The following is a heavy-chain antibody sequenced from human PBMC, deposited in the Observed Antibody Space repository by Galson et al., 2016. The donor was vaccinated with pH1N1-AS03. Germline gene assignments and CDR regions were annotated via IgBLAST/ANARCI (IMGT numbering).Heavy chain of an antibody. CDR2: IDPRDSDT. CDR1: GYNFTNYW. CDR3: ARHGEPATLSGWFDP. D-gene: IGHD1-26*01. V-gene: IGHV5-51*01. Sequence: QSGAEVKKPGESLKISCKASGYNFTNYWIGWVRLMPGKGLEWMGIIDPRDSDTRYSPSFQGQVTISVDKSFSTAYIQWGSLKASDTAMYYCARHGEPATLSGWFDPWGQGTLVTVSS. J-gene: IGHJ5*02.